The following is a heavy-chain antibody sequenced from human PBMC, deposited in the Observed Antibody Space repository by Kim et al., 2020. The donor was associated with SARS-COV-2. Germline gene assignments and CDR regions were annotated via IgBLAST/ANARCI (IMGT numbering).Heavy chain of an antibody. V-gene: IGHV3-23*01. D-gene: IGHD1-1*01. J-gene: IGHJ4*02. Sequence: DAGSVQGRFTITRDNSKNTLYLKMNRLRAEDPAVYYCAKGGELNEFDYWGQGTLVTVSS. CDR3: AKGGELNEFDY.